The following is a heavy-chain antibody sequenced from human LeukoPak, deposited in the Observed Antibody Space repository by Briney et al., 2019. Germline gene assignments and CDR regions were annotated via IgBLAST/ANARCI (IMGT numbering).Heavy chain of an antibody. CDR3: ASRVGALDY. V-gene: IGHV3-48*01. CDR1: GLTFSDYS. J-gene: IGHJ4*02. Sequence: PGGSLRLSCVASGLTFSDYSMNWVRQAPGKGPEWVSHISSSSSAISYADSAKGRFTISRDNAKNSLFLQMDSLRADDTAFYYCASRVGALDYWGQGTLVTVSS. D-gene: IGHD1-26*01. CDR2: ISSSSSAI.